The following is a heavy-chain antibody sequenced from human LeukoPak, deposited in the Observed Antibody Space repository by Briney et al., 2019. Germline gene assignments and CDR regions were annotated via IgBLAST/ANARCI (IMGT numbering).Heavy chain of an antibody. Sequence: SETLSLTCTVSGGSISSYYWSWIRQPPGKGLEWIGSIYYSGNTYYNPSLKSRVTISVDTSKNQFSLKLSSVTAADTAVYYCARRYSGGKNWFDPWGQGTLVTVSS. CDR3: ARRYSGGKNWFDP. CDR2: IYYSGNT. D-gene: IGHD4-23*01. V-gene: IGHV4-39*01. CDR1: GGSISSYY. J-gene: IGHJ5*02.